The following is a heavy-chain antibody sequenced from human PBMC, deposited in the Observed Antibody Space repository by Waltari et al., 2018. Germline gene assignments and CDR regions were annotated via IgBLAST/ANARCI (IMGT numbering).Heavy chain of an antibody. CDR3: ALGTGGTWNSNDAFDI. CDR2: IQFDRNNQ. CDR1: GHTFRRFA. D-gene: IGHD1-1*01. Sequence: QVQLVESGGGVVQPGGSLRLSGAATGHTFRRFAMHWVRQAPGKGLESVLFIQFDRNNQYYPYSVKGRFTVSRDNSKSVLYLQMNSLRPEDTAIYYCALGTGGTWNSNDAFDIWGQGTPVTVSS. V-gene: IGHV3-30*02. J-gene: IGHJ3*02.